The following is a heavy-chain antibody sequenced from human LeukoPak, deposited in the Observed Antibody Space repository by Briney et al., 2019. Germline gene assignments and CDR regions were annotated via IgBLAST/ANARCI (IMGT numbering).Heavy chain of an antibody. CDR2: IYTSGST. Sequence: SETLSLTCTVSGGSISSYYWSWIRQPAGKGLEWIGRIYTSGSTNYNPSLKSRVTISVDRSKNQFSLKLSSVTAADTAVYYCARERITMVRGVISSWFDHWGQGTLVTVSS. V-gene: IGHV4-4*07. J-gene: IGHJ5*02. CDR3: ARERITMVRGVISSWFDH. CDR1: GGSISSYY. D-gene: IGHD3-10*01.